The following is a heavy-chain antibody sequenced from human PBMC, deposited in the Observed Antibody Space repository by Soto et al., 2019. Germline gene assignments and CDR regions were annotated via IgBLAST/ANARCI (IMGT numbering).Heavy chain of an antibody. CDR1: GFTFNTAW. V-gene: IGHV3-15*01. J-gene: IGHJ4*02. CDR2: IKGKPDGGAT. CDR3: TAGSPFNY. Sequence: GGSLRLSCAASGFTFNTAWLTWVRQAPGKGLEWVGRIKGKPDGGATDYAALVEGRFMISRDDSQNTVFLQMNSLKTDDTAVYYCTAGSPFNYWGPGTLVTVSS.